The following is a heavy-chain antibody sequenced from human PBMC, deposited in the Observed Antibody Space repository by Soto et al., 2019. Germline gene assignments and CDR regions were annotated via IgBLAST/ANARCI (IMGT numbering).Heavy chain of an antibody. V-gene: IGHV3-30*18. J-gene: IGHJ3*02. CDR3: EKDQNRALDAFDI. Sequence: XGCLSLSCVASGFTFNSYGMHWVRQAPGKGPEWVAIISFDGSNKYYADSVKGRFTISRDNSKNTLYLQMNSLRAEDTAVYYCEKDQNRALDAFDIWGQGTMVTVSS. CDR1: GFTFNSYG. CDR2: ISFDGSNK. D-gene: IGHD3-10*01.